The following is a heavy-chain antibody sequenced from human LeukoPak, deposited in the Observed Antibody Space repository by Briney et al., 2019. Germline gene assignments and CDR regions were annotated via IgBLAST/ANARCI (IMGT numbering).Heavy chain of an antibody. CDR1: GFTFSSYG. D-gene: IGHD5-12*01. CDR2: ISYDGSNK. J-gene: IGHJ4*02. CDR3: AKGGGVATITPY. V-gene: IGHV3-30*18. Sequence: GRSLRLSCAASGFTFSSYGMHWVRQAPGKGLEWVAVISYDGSNKYYADSEKGRFTISRDNSKNTLYLQMNSLRAEDTAVYYCAKGGGVATITPYWGQGTLVTVSS.